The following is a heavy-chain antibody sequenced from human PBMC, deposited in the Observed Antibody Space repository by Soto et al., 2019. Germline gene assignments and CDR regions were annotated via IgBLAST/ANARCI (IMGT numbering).Heavy chain of an antibody. CDR3: ANGVEYDFWSGYLDGIDI. Sequence: GESLKISCAASGFTFSSYGMHWVRQAPGKGLEWVAVISYDGSNKYYADSVKGRFTISRDNSKNTLYLQMNSLRAEDTAVYYCANGVEYDFWSGYLDGIDIWGQGTMVTVSS. J-gene: IGHJ3*02. CDR2: ISYDGSNK. V-gene: IGHV3-30*18. CDR1: GFTFSSYG. D-gene: IGHD3-3*01.